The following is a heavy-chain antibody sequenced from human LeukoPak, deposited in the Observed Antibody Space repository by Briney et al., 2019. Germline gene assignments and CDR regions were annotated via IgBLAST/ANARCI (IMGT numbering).Heavy chain of an antibody. J-gene: IGHJ4*02. CDR3: ARGCRSATCPYYFDY. V-gene: IGHV3-7*04. CDR2: IKQDGSEK. Sequence: GGSLRLSCVASGLSFSAYWMSWIRQAPGKGLEWEATIKQDGSEKHYVDSVKGRFTISRENAEKSVYLQMNSLRAEDTAGYYCARGCRSATCPYYFDYWGQGNLVTVSS. D-gene: IGHD2-2*01. CDR1: GLSFSAYW.